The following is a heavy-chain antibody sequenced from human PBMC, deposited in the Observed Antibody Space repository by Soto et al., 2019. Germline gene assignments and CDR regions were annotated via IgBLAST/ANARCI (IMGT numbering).Heavy chain of an antibody. CDR3: AKDDYGSGTHDY. J-gene: IGHJ4*02. Sequence: SLRLSCAASGFTFSSYDMHWVRQATGKGLEWVSAISGSGGSTYYADSVKGRFTISRDNSKNTLYLQMNSLRAEDTAVYYCAKDDYGSGTHDYWGQGTLVTVSS. D-gene: IGHD3-10*01. CDR2: ISGSGGST. V-gene: IGHV3-23*01. CDR1: GFTFSSYD.